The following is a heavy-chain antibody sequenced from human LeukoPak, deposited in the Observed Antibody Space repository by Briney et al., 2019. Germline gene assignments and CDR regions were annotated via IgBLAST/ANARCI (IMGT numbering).Heavy chain of an antibody. CDR3: ARAIGSSGYDIEAGYFDY. Sequence: GASVKVSCKASGGTFSSYAISWVRQAPGQGLEWMGGIIPIFGTANYAQKFQGRVTITADKSASTAYMELSSLRSEDMAVYYCARAIGSSGYDIEAGYFDYWGQGTLVTVSS. D-gene: IGHD5-12*01. V-gene: IGHV1-69*06. CDR1: GGTFSSYA. J-gene: IGHJ4*02. CDR2: IIPIFGTA.